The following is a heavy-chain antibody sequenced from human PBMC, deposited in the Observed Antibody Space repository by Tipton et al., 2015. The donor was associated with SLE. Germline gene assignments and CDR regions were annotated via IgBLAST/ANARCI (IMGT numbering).Heavy chain of an antibody. CDR3: ASPDSSGANWFDP. Sequence: TLSLTCTVSGGSISSSSYYWGWIRQPPGKGLEWIGSIYYSGSTNYNPSLKSRVTISVDTSKNQFSLKLSSVTAADTAVYYCASPDSSGANWFDPWGQGTLVTVSS. J-gene: IGHJ5*02. D-gene: IGHD3-22*01. V-gene: IGHV4-39*07. CDR1: GGSISSSSYY. CDR2: IYYSGST.